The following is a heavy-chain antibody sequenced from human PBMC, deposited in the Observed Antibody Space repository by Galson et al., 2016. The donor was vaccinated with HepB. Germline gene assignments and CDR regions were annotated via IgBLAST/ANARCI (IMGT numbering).Heavy chain of an antibody. V-gene: IGHV3-7*01. CDR2: INQDETTK. D-gene: IGHD3-16*01. J-gene: IGHJ3*02. CDR3: ATDVRGGVSDI. Sequence: SLRLSCAASGFTFSSNWMAWFRRAPERGLEWVANINQDETTKNYVYSVKGRFTISRDNAQRSLYLQMSHLRAEDTAVYYCATDVRGGVSDIWGQGTMVTVSS. CDR1: GFTFSSNW.